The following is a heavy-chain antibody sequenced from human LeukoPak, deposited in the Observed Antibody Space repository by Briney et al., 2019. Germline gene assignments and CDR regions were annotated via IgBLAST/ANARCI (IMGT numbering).Heavy chain of an antibody. CDR1: GGSISGYY. J-gene: IGHJ4*02. D-gene: IGHD3-22*01. Sequence: SETLSLTCTVSGGSISGYYWSWIRQPPGKGLEWIGYIYYSGSTNYNPSLKSRVTISVDTSKNQFSLKLSSVTAADTAVYYCAREGRDYDSSGYYDYWGQGTLVTVSS. CDR2: IYYSGST. V-gene: IGHV4-59*01. CDR3: AREGRDYDSSGYYDY.